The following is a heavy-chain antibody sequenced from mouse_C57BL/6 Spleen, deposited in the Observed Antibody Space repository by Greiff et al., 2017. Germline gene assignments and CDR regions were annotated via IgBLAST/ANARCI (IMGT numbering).Heavy chain of an antibody. V-gene: IGHV1-54*01. CDR3: ARSNSFFDY. CDR2: INPGSGGT. CDR1: GYAFTNYL. J-gene: IGHJ2*01. Sequence: QVQLQQPGAELVRPGTSVKVSCKASGYAFTNYLIEWVKQRPGQGLEWIGVINPGSGGTNYNEKFKGKATLTADKASSTAYMQLSSLTSEDSAVYFCARSNSFFDYWGQGTTLTVSS.